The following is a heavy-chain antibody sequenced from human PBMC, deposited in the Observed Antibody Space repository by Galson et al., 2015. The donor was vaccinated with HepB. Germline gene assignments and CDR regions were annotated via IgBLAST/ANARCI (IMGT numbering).Heavy chain of an antibody. CDR3: ARGGSYSSLHY. V-gene: IGHV3-21*01. CDR2: ISSSSSSI. D-gene: IGHD6-13*01. J-gene: IGHJ4*02. Sequence: SLRLSCAASGFTFSSYSMNWVRQAPGKGLEWVSSISSSSSSIYYADSVKGPVTISRDNAKNSLHLQMNSLRAEDTAVYYCARGGSYSSLHYWGQGTLVTVSS. CDR1: GFTFSSYS.